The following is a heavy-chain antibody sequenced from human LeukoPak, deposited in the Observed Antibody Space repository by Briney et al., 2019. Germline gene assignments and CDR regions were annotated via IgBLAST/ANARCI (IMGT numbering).Heavy chain of an antibody. CDR3: ARVGFRNYRFDY. D-gene: IGHD1-7*01. Sequence: SETLSLTCTVSGGSISSYYWSWIRQPPGKGLEWIGYIYYSGSTNYNPSLKSRVTISVDTSKNQFSLKLSSVTAADTAVYYCARVGFRNYRFDYWGQGTLVTVSS. V-gene: IGHV4-59*01. CDR1: GGSISSYY. J-gene: IGHJ4*02. CDR2: IYYSGST.